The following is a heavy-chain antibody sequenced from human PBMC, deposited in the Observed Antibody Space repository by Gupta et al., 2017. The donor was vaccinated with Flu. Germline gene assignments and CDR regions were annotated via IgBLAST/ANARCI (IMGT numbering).Heavy chain of an antibody. V-gene: IGHV4-39*01. J-gene: IGHJ4*02. D-gene: IGHD2/OR15-2a*01. CDR3: ARRITYGKTFDY. Sequence: QLQLQESGPGLVKPSETLALIGTVSGGSISDTSYYWGWIRQPPGKGLEWIGNVGYSGNTFYNPSLKSRVTISVDTSKNQFSLKMSSVTAADTAVYYCARRITYGKTFDYWGQGSLVTVSS. CDR2: VGYSGNT. CDR1: GGSISDTSYY.